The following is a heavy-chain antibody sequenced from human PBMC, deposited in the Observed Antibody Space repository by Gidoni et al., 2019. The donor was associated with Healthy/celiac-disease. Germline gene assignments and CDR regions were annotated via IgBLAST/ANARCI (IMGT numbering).Heavy chain of an antibody. J-gene: IGHJ4*02. CDR2: ISYDGSNK. D-gene: IGHD3-9*01. Sequence: QVQLVESGGGVVQPGRSLRLPCAASVFTFSSSAMHWVRQAPGKGLEWVAVISYDGSNKYYADSVKGRFTISRDNSKNTLYLQMNSLRAEDTAVYYCARDGRIGYFEPGLIDYWGQGTLVTVSS. CDR1: VFTFSSSA. CDR3: ARDGRIGYFEPGLIDY. V-gene: IGHV3-30*01.